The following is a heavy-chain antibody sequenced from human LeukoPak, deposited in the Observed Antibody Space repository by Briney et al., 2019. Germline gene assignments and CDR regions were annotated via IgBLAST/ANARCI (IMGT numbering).Heavy chain of an antibody. V-gene: IGHV3-23*01. CDR3: AKYLFGSY. Sequence: PGGTLRLSCAASGFTFRSYGMTWVRQAPGKGLEWVSSIIGSGGSTYYADSVKGRFTISRDNSKNTLYLQMNSLRAEDTAVYYCAKYLFGSYWGQGTLVTVSS. J-gene: IGHJ4*02. CDR1: GFTFRSYG. CDR2: IIGSGGST. D-gene: IGHD3-10*02.